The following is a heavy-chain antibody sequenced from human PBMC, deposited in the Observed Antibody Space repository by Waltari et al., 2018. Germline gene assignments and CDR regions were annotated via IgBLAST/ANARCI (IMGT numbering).Heavy chain of an antibody. J-gene: IGHJ4*02. CDR1: GFLFITDA. CDR2: LAYDGSNK. V-gene: IGHV3-30*04. Sequence: QVQLVDSGGGVVQPGRSLRLSRAASGFLFITDAMHWLRQAPGKGLEWVAVLAYDGSNKYYADSLKGRFTISRDNSNNTLYLQMNTLTPEDTAVYFCARENRQWLAPEPYYFDYWGLGTLVTVTS. D-gene: IGHD6-19*01. CDR3: ARENRQWLAPEPYYFDY.